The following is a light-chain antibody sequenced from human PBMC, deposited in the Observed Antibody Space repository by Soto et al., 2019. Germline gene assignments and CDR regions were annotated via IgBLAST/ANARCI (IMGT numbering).Light chain of an antibody. V-gene: IGKV1-39*01. J-gene: IGKJ5*01. CDR1: QSISSY. CDR2: AAS. Sequence: DIQMTQSPSSLSASVGDRVTITCRASQSISSYLNWYQQKPGKAPKLLIYAASSLESAVPSRFSGSGSGTEITLTISGLQPDDFATYYCQQFNSYPITFGQGTRLEIK. CDR3: QQFNSYPIT.